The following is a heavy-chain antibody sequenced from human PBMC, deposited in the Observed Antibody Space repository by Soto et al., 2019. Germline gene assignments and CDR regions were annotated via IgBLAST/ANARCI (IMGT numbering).Heavy chain of an antibody. CDR3: ARDRTNYDFWSGYYRDAFDI. Sequence: EVQLVESGGGLVQPGGSLRLSCAASGFIVSSNYMSWVRQAPGKGLEWVSVIYSGGSTYYADSVKGRFTISRHNSKNTLYLQMNSLRAEDTAVYYCARDRTNYDFWSGYYRDAFDIWGQGTMVNVSS. V-gene: IGHV3-53*04. CDR1: GFIVSSNY. CDR2: IYSGGST. J-gene: IGHJ3*02. D-gene: IGHD3-3*01.